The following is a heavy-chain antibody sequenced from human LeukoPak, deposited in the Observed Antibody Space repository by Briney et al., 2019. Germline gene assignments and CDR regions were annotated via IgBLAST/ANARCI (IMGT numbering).Heavy chain of an antibody. CDR1: GYSFTSYW. V-gene: IGHV5-51*01. J-gene: IGHJ4*02. CDR3: TRLSGGDYYGSAFDY. Sequence: GEPLKISCKAPGYSFTSYWIGWVRQMPGKGLGWMGIIYPGDSDTRYSPSFQAQVTISADKSIGTAYLQWSSLKASDTPMYYCTRLSGGDYYGSAFDYWGQGTLVTVSS. CDR2: IYPGDSDT. D-gene: IGHD3-10*01.